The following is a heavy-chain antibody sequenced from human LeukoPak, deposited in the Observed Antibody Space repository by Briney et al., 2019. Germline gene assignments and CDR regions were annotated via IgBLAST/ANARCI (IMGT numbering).Heavy chain of an antibody. Sequence: SQTLSLTCTVSGGSISSGDYYWSWIRQPPGKGLEWIGYIYYSGSTYYNPSLKSRVTISVDTSKNQFSLKLSSVTAADTAVYYCASYGSGSYYNDHYWGQGTLVIVSS. CDR2: IYYSGST. V-gene: IGHV4-30-4*01. J-gene: IGHJ4*02. CDR3: ASYGSGSYYNDHY. D-gene: IGHD3-10*01. CDR1: GGSISSGDYY.